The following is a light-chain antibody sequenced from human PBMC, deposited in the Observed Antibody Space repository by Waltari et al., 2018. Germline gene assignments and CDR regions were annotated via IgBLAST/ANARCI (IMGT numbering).Light chain of an antibody. J-gene: IGLJ3*02. CDR1: SGHSHYV. V-gene: IGLV4-69*02. CDR2: VKSDGSH. Sequence: QLVLTQSPSASASLGASVNLTCRLSSGHSHYVIAWPQQQPEKGPRYLMKVKSDGSHSKGDGIPDRFSGSSSGAERHLTISSLQSEDEADYYCHTWGTGGDWVFGGGTKLTVL. CDR3: HTWGTGGDWV.